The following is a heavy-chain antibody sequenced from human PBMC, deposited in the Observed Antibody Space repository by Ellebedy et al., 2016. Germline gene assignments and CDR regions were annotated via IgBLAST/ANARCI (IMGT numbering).Heavy chain of an antibody. J-gene: IGHJ4*02. CDR1: GYTFTSYW. CDR3: ARQGYSSSWSD. D-gene: IGHD6-13*01. Sequence: GESLKISCKGSGYTFTSYWIAWVRQMPGKGLEWMGIIYPADSDTRYSPSFQGQVTMSADKSISTAYLQWSSLKASDTAMYYCARQGYSSSWSDWGQGTLVTVSS. CDR2: IYPADSDT. V-gene: IGHV5-51*01.